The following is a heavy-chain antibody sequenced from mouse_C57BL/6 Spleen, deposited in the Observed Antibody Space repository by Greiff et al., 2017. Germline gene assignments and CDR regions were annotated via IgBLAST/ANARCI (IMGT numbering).Heavy chain of an antibody. CDR2: INPGSGGT. V-gene: IGHV1-54*01. Sequence: QVQLQQSGAELVRPGTSVKVSCKASGYAFTNYLIEWVKQRPGQGLEWIGVINPGSGGTNYNEKFKGKATLTADKSSSTAYMQLSSLTSEDSAVYFCARPIVGAMDYWGQGTSVTVS. D-gene: IGHD2-5*01. J-gene: IGHJ4*01. CDR3: ARPIVGAMDY. CDR1: GYAFTNYL.